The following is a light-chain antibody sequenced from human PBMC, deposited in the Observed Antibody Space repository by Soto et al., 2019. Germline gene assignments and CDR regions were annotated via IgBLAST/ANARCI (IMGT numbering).Light chain of an antibody. Sequence: DIQMTQSPSTLSASVGDRVTITCRASQNIDISLAWYQQKPGKAPNLLIYKASILESGVSSRFSGSGSGTEFTLTISSLQPDDFATYFCQSYDSYSYTFGQGTNLQIK. CDR2: KAS. CDR3: QSYDSYSYT. V-gene: IGKV1-5*03. J-gene: IGKJ2*01. CDR1: QNIDIS.